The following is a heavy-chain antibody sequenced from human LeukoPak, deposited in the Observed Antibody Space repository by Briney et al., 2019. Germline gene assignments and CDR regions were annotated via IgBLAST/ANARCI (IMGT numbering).Heavy chain of an antibody. D-gene: IGHD3-10*01. CDR2: IRSKADGGTT. Sequence: GGSLRLSCAASGFTFSSYSMNWVRQAPGKGLEWVGFIRSKADGGTTEYAASVKGRFTISRDDSKSIAYLQMNSLKTEDTAVYYCTRVILLWFGESYYFDYWGQGTLVTDSS. CDR1: GFTFSSYS. V-gene: IGHV3-49*04. CDR3: TRVILLWFGESYYFDY. J-gene: IGHJ4*02.